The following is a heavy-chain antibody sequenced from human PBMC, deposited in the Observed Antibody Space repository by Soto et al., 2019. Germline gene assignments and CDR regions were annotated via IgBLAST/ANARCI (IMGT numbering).Heavy chain of an antibody. Sequence: QVQLVQSGAEVKKPGASVKVSCKASGYTFTSYYMHWVRQAPGQGLEWMGIINPSGGSTSYAQKFQGRVTMTRDTSKSTVYMELSSLRSEDTAVYYCARDPEEYYYGSGSYYNPGTRSSWFDPWGQGTLVTVSS. V-gene: IGHV1-46*01. CDR1: GYTFTSYY. D-gene: IGHD3-10*01. CDR2: INPSGGST. J-gene: IGHJ5*02. CDR3: ARDPEEYYYGSGSYYNPGTRSSWFDP.